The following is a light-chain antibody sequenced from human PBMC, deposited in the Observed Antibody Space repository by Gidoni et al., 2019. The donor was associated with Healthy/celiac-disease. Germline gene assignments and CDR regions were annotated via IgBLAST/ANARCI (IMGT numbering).Light chain of an antibody. V-gene: IGKV1-9*01. CDR3: QQLNSYPRT. CDR1: QGISSY. J-gene: IGKJ1*01. Sequence: DIQLTQSPSFQSASVGDRVTITCRASQGISSYLAWYQQKPGKAPKLLIYAASTLKSGVPSRFSGSGSGTEFTLTISSLQPEDFATYYCQQLNSYPRTFGQGTKVEIK. CDR2: AAS.